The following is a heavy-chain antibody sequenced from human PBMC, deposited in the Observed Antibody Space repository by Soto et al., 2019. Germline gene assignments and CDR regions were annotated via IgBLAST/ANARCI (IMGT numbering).Heavy chain of an antibody. V-gene: IGHV3-23*01. CDR1: GFTFSAYA. J-gene: IGHJ4*02. Sequence: PGGSLRLSCAAPGFTFSAYAMNWVRQAPGKGLEWVSAISGSGDKISYVDSVKGRFTISRDNSKNTLFLQMNNLRAEDTAIYYCARGRASRSYLSDSWGQGALVTVS. CDR3: ARGRASRSYLSDS. CDR2: ISGSGDKI. D-gene: IGHD3-10*01.